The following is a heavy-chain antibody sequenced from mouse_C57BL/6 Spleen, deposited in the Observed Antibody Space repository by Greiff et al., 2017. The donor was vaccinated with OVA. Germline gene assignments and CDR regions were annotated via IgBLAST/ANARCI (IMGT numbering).Heavy chain of an antibody. CDR2: IYPGSGST. V-gene: IGHV1-55*01. J-gene: IGHJ2*01. CDR3: AALITTVVHLDY. CDR1: GYTFTSYW. Sequence: QVQLQQPGAELVKPGASVKMSCKASGYTFTSYWITWVKQRPGQGLEWIGDIYPGSGSTNYNEKFKSKATLTVDTSSSTAYMQLSSLTSEDSAVYYCAALITTVVHLDYWGQGTTLTVSS. D-gene: IGHD1-1*01.